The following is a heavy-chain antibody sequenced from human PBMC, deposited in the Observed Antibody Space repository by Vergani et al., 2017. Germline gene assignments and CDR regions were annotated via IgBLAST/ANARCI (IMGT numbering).Heavy chain of an antibody. D-gene: IGHD2-21*02. CDR1: GGTFSSYT. CDR2: IIPILGIA. CDR3: AVGDCGGDCYSDWYFDL. V-gene: IGHV1-69*02. Sequence: QVQLVQSGAEVKKPGSSVKVSCKASGGTFSSYTISWVRQAPGQGLEWMGRIIPILGIANYAQKFQGKVTMTADKSTSTAYMELSSLRSEDTAVYYCAVGDCGGDCYSDWYFDLWGRGTLVTVSS. J-gene: IGHJ2*01.